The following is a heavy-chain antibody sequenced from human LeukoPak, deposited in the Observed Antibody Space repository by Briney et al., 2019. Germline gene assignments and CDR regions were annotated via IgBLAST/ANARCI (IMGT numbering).Heavy chain of an antibody. CDR1: GGSISSSSYY. V-gene: IGHV4-39*07. CDR2: IYYSGST. D-gene: IGHD3-10*01. Sequence: SETLSLTCTVSGGSISSSSYYWGWIRQPPGKGLEWIGSIYYSGSTNYNPSLKSRVTISVDTSKNQFSLKLSSVTAADTAVYYCATYPMVRGMAFDYWGQGTLVTVSS. CDR3: ATYPMVRGMAFDY. J-gene: IGHJ4*02.